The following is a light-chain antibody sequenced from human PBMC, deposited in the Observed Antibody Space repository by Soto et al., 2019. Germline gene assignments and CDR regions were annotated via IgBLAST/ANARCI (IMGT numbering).Light chain of an antibody. CDR2: DVS. J-gene: IGLJ1*01. CDR3: CSYAGRYTYV. CDR1: SSDVGGYTY. V-gene: IGLV2-11*01. Sequence: LTHPRSVSGSPGQSVSISCTGTSSDVGGYTYVSWYQQHPGKAPKVMIYDVSKRPSGVPDRFSGSKSGNTASLTISGLQSEDEADYYCCSYAGRYTYVFGTGTKVTVL.